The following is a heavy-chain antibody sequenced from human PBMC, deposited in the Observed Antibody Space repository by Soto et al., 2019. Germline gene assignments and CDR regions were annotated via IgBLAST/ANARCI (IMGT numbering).Heavy chain of an antibody. CDR2: INHSGST. J-gene: IGHJ6*02. D-gene: IGHD3-16*01. Sequence: TLSLTCAVYGGSSSGYYWSWIRQPPGKGLEWIGEINHSGSTNYNPSLKSRVTISVDTSKNQFSLKLSSVTAADTAVYYCARSTFKDYYGMDVWGQGTTVTVSS. CDR3: ARSTFKDYYGMDV. V-gene: IGHV4-34*01. CDR1: GGSSSGYY.